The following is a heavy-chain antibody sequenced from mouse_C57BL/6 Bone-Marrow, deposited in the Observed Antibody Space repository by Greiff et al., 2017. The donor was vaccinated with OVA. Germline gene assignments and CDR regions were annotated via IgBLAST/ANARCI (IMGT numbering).Heavy chain of an antibody. CDR3: AVYYDYYLFAY. D-gene: IGHD2-4*01. J-gene: IGHJ3*01. CDR2: IYPRSGNT. CDR1: GYTFTSYG. V-gene: IGHV1-81*01. Sequence: QVQLQQSGAELARPGASVKLSCKASGYTFTSYGISWVKQRTGQGLEWIGEIYPRSGNTYYNEKFKSKATLTVDKSSSTAYMQLSSLTSEDSAVYYCAVYYDYYLFAYWGQGTLVTVSA.